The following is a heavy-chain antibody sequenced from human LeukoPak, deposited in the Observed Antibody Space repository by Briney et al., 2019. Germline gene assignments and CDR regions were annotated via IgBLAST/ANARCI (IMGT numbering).Heavy chain of an antibody. CDR1: GDSITSSY. CDR3: ARGGVGVNPFDP. CDR2: IFPSGPT. Sequence: SETLSLTCTVSGDSITSSYWSWIRQSPGTGLEWIGYIFPSGPTLYNPSLSSRVSMSVDTSRNQVSLKLTSVTAADTAVYYCARGGVGVNPFDPWGQGTLVTVSS. V-gene: IGHV4-59*01. D-gene: IGHD3-22*01. J-gene: IGHJ5*02.